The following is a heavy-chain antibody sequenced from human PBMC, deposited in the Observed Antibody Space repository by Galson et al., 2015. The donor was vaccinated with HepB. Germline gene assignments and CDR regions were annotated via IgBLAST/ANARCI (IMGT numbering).Heavy chain of an antibody. CDR3: ARDDWNYYYGMDV. J-gene: IGHJ6*02. Sequence: SLRLSCAASGFTFSSYAMHWVRQAPGKGLEYVSAISSNGGSTYYANSVKGRFTISRDNSKNTLYLQMGSPRAEDMAVYYCARDDWNYYYGMDVWGQGTTVTVSS. D-gene: IGHD3-9*01. CDR1: GFTFSSYA. V-gene: IGHV3-64*01. CDR2: ISSNGGST.